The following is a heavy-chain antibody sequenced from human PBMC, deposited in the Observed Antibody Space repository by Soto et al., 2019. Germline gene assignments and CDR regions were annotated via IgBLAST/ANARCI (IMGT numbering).Heavy chain of an antibody. CDR3: AKDNGYYGSGSYLDY. V-gene: IGHV3-9*01. J-gene: IGHJ4*02. Sequence: GGSLRLSCAASGFTFDDYAMHWVRQAPGKGLEWVSGISWNSGSIGYADSVKGRFTISRDNAKNSLYLQMNSLRAEDTALYYCAKDNGYYGSGSYLDYWGQGTLVTVSS. CDR1: GFTFDDYA. CDR2: ISWNSGSI. D-gene: IGHD3-10*01.